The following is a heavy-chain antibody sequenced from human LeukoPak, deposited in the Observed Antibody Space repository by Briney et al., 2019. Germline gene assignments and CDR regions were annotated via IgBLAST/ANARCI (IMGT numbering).Heavy chain of an antibody. CDR1: GFTFSSYS. Sequence: PGGSLRLSCAASGFTFSSYSMNWVRQAPGKGLEWVSYISSSSSTIYYADSVRGRFTISRDNAKNSLYLQMNSLRADDTAVYYCARELHSSGWHWGQGTLVTVSS. D-gene: IGHD6-19*01. J-gene: IGHJ4*02. V-gene: IGHV3-48*01. CDR2: ISSSSSTI. CDR3: ARELHSSGWH.